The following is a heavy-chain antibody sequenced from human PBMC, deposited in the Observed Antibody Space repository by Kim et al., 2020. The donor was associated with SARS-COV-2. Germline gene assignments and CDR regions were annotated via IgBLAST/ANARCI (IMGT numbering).Heavy chain of an antibody. CDR1: GYTFTSYD. Sequence: ASVKVSCKASGYTFTSYDINWVRQATGQGLEWMGWMNPNSGNTGYAQKFQGRVTMTRNTSISTAYMELSSLRSEDTAVYYCARGGYSYGNTHQWFDPWGQGTLVTVSS. D-gene: IGHD5-18*01. CDR2: MNPNSGNT. CDR3: ARGGYSYGNTHQWFDP. V-gene: IGHV1-8*01. J-gene: IGHJ5*02.